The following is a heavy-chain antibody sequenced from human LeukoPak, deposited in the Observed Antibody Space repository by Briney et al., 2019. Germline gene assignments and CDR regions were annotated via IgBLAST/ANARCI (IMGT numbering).Heavy chain of an antibody. V-gene: IGHV3-23*01. CDR1: GFTFSNYA. J-gene: IGHJ4*02. CDR2: ILGSGVTT. CDR3: AKWGGYDVLTGYYVPDY. D-gene: IGHD3-9*01. Sequence: GGSLRLSCAASGFTFSNYAMSWVRQAPGKGLEWVSAILGSGVTTYYADSVKGRFTVSRDNSESTLYLQMNTLRAEDTALYYCAKWGGYDVLTGYYVPDYWGQGTLVTVSS.